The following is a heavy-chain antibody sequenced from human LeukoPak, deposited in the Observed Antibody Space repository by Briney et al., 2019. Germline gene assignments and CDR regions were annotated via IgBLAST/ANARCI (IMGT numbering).Heavy chain of an antibody. D-gene: IGHD1-26*01. V-gene: IGHV4-59*01. J-gene: IGHJ4*02. CDR1: GGSISSYY. Sequence: PSETLSLTCTVSGGSISSYYWIWIRQPPGKGLEWIGFIYYNGNTNYNPSLKSRVTISKDSSKSQSSLKLTSVTAADTAVYYCARGVAGSGSTPKYWGQGTLVTVSS. CDR2: IYYNGNT. CDR3: ARGVAGSGSTPKY.